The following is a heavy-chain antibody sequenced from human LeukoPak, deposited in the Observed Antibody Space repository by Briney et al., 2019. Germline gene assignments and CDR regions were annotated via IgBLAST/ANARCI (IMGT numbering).Heavy chain of an antibody. CDR1: GYTLTELS. J-gene: IGHJ4*02. CDR2: FDPEDGET. CDR3: ATVLQWELRADVVEDY. D-gene: IGHD1-26*01. Sequence: ASVKVSCKVSGYTLTELSMHWVRQAPGKGLEWMGGFDPEDGETIYAQKFQGRVTMTEDTSTDTAYMELSSLRSEDTAVYYCATVLQWELRADVVEDYWGQGTLVTVPS. V-gene: IGHV1-24*01.